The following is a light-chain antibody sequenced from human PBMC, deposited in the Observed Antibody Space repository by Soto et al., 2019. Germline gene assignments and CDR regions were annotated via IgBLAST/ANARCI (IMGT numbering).Light chain of an antibody. V-gene: IGLV2-8*01. Sequence: QSALTQPPSASGSPGQSVTISCTGSSSDVGAYNYVSWYQQHPGNAPKLMICEVTKRPSGVPDRFSGSKSGNTASLTVSGLQTEDEADYYCSSYAGNNNVVFGGGTKLTVL. CDR1: SSDVGAYNY. CDR2: EVT. J-gene: IGLJ2*01. CDR3: SSYAGNNNVV.